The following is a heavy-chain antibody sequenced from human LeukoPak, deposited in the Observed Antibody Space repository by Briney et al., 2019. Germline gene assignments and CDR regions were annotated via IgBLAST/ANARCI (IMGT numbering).Heavy chain of an antibody. CDR1: GYTFTGYY. V-gene: IGHV1-2*02. J-gene: IGHJ3*02. CDR3: ARIMNYFDSSGYTPEGAFDI. CDR2: INPNSGDT. D-gene: IGHD3-22*01. Sequence: ASVKVSCKASGYTFTGYYMHWVRQAPGQGLEWMGWINPNSGDTNYARKLQGRVTMTRDTSISTAYMELSRLRYDDTAVYYCARIMNYFDSSGYTPEGAFDIWGQGTMVTVSS.